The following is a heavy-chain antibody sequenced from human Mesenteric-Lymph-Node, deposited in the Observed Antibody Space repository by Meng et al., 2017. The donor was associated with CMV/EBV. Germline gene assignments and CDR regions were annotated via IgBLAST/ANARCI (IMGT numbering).Heavy chain of an antibody. CDR3: AKDMWEYQLPDGS. Sequence: GESLKISCVGSGFTFNAYAMSWVRQAPGKGLEWVANIKQDGSQKDYVDSVKGRFTLSRDNSKDTLFLQMNSLRVEDTALYYCAKDMWEYQLPDGSWGQGTLVTVSS. D-gene: IGHD2-2*01. CDR1: GFTFNAYA. J-gene: IGHJ5*02. CDR2: IKQDGSQK. V-gene: IGHV3-7*03.